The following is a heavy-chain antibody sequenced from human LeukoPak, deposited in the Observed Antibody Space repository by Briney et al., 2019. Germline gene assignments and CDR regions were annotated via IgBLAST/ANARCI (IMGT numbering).Heavy chain of an antibody. D-gene: IGHD6-19*01. CDR2: ISNNGNAK. Sequence: PGGSLRLSCAASEFNLSNYGMHWVRQAPGQGLEWVALISNNGNAKYYVDSVKGRFTISRDNSKNTLYLQMNSLRFEDTAVYYCAKTWHSSGWTYADYWGQGTLVTVSS. CDR1: EFNLSNYG. J-gene: IGHJ4*02. V-gene: IGHV3-30*18. CDR3: AKTWHSSGWTYADY.